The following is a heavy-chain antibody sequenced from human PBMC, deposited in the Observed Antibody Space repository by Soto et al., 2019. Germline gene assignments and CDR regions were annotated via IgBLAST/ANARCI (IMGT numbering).Heavy chain of an antibody. J-gene: IGHJ4*02. CDR3: ARGHGY. CDR2: INHSGSA. V-gene: IGHV4-34*01. CDR1: GGSFSGYY. Sequence: SETLSLTCAVYGGSFSGYYWSWIRQPPGKGLEWIGEINHSGSANYNPSLKSRVTISVDTSKNQFSLKLSSVTAADTAVYYCARGHGYWGQGTLVTVSS.